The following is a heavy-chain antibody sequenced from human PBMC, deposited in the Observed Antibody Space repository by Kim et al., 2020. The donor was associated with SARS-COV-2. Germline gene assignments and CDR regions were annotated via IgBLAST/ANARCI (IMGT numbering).Heavy chain of an antibody. CDR2: ISSSSSTI. V-gene: IGHV3-48*02. D-gene: IGHD2-15*01. Sequence: GGSLRLSCAASGFTFSSYSMNWVRQAPGKGLEWVSYISSSSSTIYYADSVKGRFTISRDNAKNSLYLQMNSLRDEDTAVYYCARDRLGYCSGGSCYRDDYWGQGTLVTVSS. CDR3: ARDRLGYCSGGSCYRDDY. CDR1: GFTFSSYS. J-gene: IGHJ4*02.